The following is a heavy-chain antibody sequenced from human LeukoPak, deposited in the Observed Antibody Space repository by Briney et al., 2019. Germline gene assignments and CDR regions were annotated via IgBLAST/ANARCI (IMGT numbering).Heavy chain of an antibody. V-gene: IGHV4-59*02. CDR2: IYYSGST. Sequence: PSETLSLTCTVSGDSVSRYYWTWFRQPPGKGLEWIGYIYYSGSTNYNPSLKSRVTISVDTSKNQFSLKLSSVTAADTAVYYCARSSTTSYYYDSSGYRPFDYWGQGTLVTVSS. D-gene: IGHD3-22*01. CDR3: ARSSTTSYYYDSSGYRPFDY. J-gene: IGHJ4*02. CDR1: GDSVSRYY.